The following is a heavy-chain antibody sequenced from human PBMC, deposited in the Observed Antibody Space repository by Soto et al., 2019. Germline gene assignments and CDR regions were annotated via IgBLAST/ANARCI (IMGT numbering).Heavy chain of an antibody. CDR3: ARQATSSCPPYDAFDI. V-gene: IGHV5-10-1*01. Sequence: GESLKISCEGSGYDFSTYWISWVRHLPGKGLEWMGRIDPDDSYTNYSPSFQGHVSFSTDKSISTAYLHWNSLKTSDTAVYYCARQATSSCPPYDAFDIWRPGTMVNVSS. CDR2: IDPDDSYT. D-gene: IGHD6-13*01. CDR1: GYDFSTYW. J-gene: IGHJ3*02.